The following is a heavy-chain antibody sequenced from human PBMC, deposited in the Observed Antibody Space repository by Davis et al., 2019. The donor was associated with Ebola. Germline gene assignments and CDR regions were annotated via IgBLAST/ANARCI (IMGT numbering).Heavy chain of an antibody. Sequence: GGSLRLSCAASGFTFSSYGMHWVRQAPGKGLEWVAVISYDGSNKYYADSVKGRFTISRDNSKNTLYLQMNSLRAEDTAVYYCARVRAVAFFDYWGQGTLVTVSS. D-gene: IGHD6-19*01. CDR3: ARVRAVAFFDY. V-gene: IGHV3-30*03. J-gene: IGHJ4*02. CDR2: ISYDGSNK. CDR1: GFTFSSYG.